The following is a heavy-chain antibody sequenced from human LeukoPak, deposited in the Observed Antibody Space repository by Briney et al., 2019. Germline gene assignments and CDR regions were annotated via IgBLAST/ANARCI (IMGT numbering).Heavy chain of an antibody. J-gene: IGHJ4*02. Sequence: GGSLRLSCAGSGFPFSSHGMNWVRQAPGKGLEWASGISPGGPTYYADSVKGRFTISRDDSKNTLYLQMKNLRAEDTAVYYCAKDGAWLRFDDWGQGILVSVSS. CDR3: AKDGAWLRFDD. D-gene: IGHD5-12*01. CDR2: ISPGGPT. CDR1: GFPFSSHG. V-gene: IGHV3-23*01.